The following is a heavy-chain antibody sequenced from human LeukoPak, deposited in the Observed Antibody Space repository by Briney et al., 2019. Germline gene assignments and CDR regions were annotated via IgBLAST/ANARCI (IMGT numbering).Heavy chain of an antibody. CDR1: GFTFSSYA. CDR3: AKESPVAATGRSWFDP. CDR2: ITGSGGNT. Sequence: GGSLRLSCAASGFTFSSYAMSWVRQAPGKGLEWVSTITGSGGNTYYAHSVKGRFTISRDNSKNTLYLQMNSLRAEDTAIYYCAKESPVAATGRSWFDPWGQGTLVTVSS. V-gene: IGHV3-23*01. D-gene: IGHD6-13*01. J-gene: IGHJ5*02.